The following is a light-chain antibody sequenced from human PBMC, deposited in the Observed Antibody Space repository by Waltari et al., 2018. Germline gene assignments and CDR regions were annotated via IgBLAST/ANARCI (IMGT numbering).Light chain of an antibody. CDR2: YDT. CDR3: QVWDDTTNSGV. CDR1: NIESKS. V-gene: IGLV3-21*01. Sequence: YVLTQPPSVSVAPGKTATLTCGGENIESKSVNWYQQKAGHAPVLVLFYDTDRPSGIPDRFSGSNSGNTATLTISWVEAGDEADYHCQVWDDTTNSGVFGGGTRLTVL. J-gene: IGLJ3*02.